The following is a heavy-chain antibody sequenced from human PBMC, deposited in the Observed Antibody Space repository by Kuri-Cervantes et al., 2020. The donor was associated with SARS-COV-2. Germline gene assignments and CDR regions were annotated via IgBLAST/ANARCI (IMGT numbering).Heavy chain of an antibody. J-gene: IGHJ5*02. Sequence: ASVKVSCKASGYTFTGYYMHWVRQAPGQGLEWMGWINPNSGGTNYAQKFQGRVTMTRDTSISTAYMELSGLRSDDTAVYYCATKGGGGLRFLEWLWGPWFDPWGQGTLVTVSS. CDR3: ATKGGGGLRFLEWLWGPWFDP. CDR1: GYTFTGYY. D-gene: IGHD3-3*01. CDR2: INPNSGGT. V-gene: IGHV1-2*02.